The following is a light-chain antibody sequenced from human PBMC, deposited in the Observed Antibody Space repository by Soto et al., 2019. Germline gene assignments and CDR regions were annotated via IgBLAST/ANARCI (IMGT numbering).Light chain of an antibody. CDR2: AAS. Sequence: DIQMTQSPSSLSVSVGDRVTITCRASQSIGGFLKWYQQKLGKAPKLLIYAASSLQSGVPSRFSGSGSGTDFTLTISSLQPEDFATYYCQQSYSTPLTFGGGTKVEI. CDR1: QSIGGF. CDR3: QQSYSTPLT. J-gene: IGKJ4*01. V-gene: IGKV1-39*01.